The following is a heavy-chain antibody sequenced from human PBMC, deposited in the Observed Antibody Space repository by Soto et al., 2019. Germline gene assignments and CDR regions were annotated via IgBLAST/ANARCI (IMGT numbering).Heavy chain of an antibody. Sequence: PGGSLRLSCAASGFTFSSYGMHWVRQAPGKGLEWVAVISYDGGNKYYADSVKGRFTISRDHSQNTLDLQMNSLRAEDTAVYYCSKNPFAIIVKAKGAPFDYLGQGTLLTVSS. CDR2: ISYDGGNK. CDR1: GFTFSSYG. CDR3: SKNPFAIIVKAKGAPFDY. D-gene: IGHD1-26*01. V-gene: IGHV3-30*18. J-gene: IGHJ4*02.